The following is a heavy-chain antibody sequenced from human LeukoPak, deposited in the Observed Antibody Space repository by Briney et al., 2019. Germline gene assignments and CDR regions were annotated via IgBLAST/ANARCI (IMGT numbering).Heavy chain of an antibody. CDR3: ARGDSSSWYTPDYYYYGMDV. Sequence: ASVKVSCKASGYTFTSYGISWVRQAPGQGLEWMGWISAYNGNTNYAQKLQGRVTMTTDTSTSTAYMELRSLRSDDTAVYYCARGDSSSWYTPDYYYYGMDVWGQGTTVTVSS. CDR2: ISAYNGNT. J-gene: IGHJ6*02. D-gene: IGHD6-13*01. CDR1: GYTFTSYG. V-gene: IGHV1-18*01.